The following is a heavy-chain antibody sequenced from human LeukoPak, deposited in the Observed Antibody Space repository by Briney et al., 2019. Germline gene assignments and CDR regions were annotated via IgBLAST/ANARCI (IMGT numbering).Heavy chain of an antibody. V-gene: IGHV1-18*01. J-gene: IGHJ4*02. CDR3: ARALGGHYYGSGSYL. CDR2: ISAYNGNT. Sequence: ASVKVSCKASGYIFTSYGISWVRQAPGQGLEWMGWISAYNGNTNYAQKLQGRVTMTTDTSTSTTYMELRSLRSDDTAVYYCARALGGHYYGSGSYLWGQGTLVTVSS. D-gene: IGHD3-16*02. CDR1: GYIFTSYG.